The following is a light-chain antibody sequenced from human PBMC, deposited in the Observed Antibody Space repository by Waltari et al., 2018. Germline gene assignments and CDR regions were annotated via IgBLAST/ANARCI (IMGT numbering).Light chain of an antibody. CDR2: AAS. CDR3: QQLDTYPLT. J-gene: IGKJ4*01. Sequence: IQLTQSPSSLSASVGDRVTITCRASQVISSSLAWYQQTPGKAPKLLIYAASTLQSGVPSRFSGSGSGTDFTLTISSLQPEDFATYYCQQLDTYPLTFGGGTKVEIK. V-gene: IGKV1-9*01. CDR1: QVISSS.